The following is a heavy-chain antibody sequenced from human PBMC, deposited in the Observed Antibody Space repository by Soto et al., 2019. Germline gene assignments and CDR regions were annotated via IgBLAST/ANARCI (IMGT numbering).Heavy chain of an antibody. D-gene: IGHD3-22*01. CDR2: IIPIFGTA. CDR1: GGTFSSYA. V-gene: IGHV1-69*13. J-gene: IGHJ4*02. CDR3: ARAPPPPKYYYDSSGYYFDY. Sequence: GASVKVSCKASGGTFSSYAISWVRQAPGQGLEWMGGIIPIFGTANYAQKFQGRVTITADESTSTAYMELSSLRSEDTAVYYCARAPPPPKYYYDSSGYYFDYWGQGTLVTVSS.